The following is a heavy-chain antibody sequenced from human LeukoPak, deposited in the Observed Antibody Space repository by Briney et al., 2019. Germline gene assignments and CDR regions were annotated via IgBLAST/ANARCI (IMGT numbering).Heavy chain of an antibody. V-gene: IGHV4-39*07. CDR2: IYYSGST. Sequence: PSETLSLTCTVSGGSISSSSYYWGWIRQPPGKGLEWIGSIYYSGSTYYNPSLKSRVTISVDTSKNQFSLKLSSVAAADTAVYYCARGKDFYRYSSGWYWFDPWGQGTLVTVSS. CDR1: GGSISSSSYY. J-gene: IGHJ5*02. CDR3: ARGKDFYRYSSGWYWFDP. D-gene: IGHD6-19*01.